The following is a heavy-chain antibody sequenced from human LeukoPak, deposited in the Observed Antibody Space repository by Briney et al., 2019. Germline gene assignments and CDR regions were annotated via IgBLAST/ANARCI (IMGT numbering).Heavy chain of an antibody. CDR1: GFTFSSYG. CDR2: ISYDGSNK. D-gene: IGHD6-19*01. CDR3: ASIAVAGTDYYYYGMDV. V-gene: IGHV3-30*03. Sequence: GGSLRLSCAASGFTFSSYGMHWVRQAPGKGLEWVAVISYDGSNKYYADSVKGRFTISRDNAKNTLYLQMNSLRAEDTAVYYCASIAVAGTDYYYYGMDVWGQGTTVTVSS. J-gene: IGHJ6*02.